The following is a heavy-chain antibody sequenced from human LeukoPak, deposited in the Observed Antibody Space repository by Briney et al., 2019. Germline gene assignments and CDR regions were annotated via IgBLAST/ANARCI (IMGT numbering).Heavy chain of an antibody. J-gene: IGHJ5*02. D-gene: IGHD6-19*01. CDR3: ARSQYSSGWSSPPNWFDP. Sequence: GASVKVSCKASGYTFTSYGISWVRQAPGQGLEWMGWISAYNGNTNYAQKLQGRVTMTTDTSTSTAYMELRSLRSDDTAVYYCARSQYSSGWSSPPNWFDPWGQGTLVTVSS. CDR1: GYTFTSYG. V-gene: IGHV1-18*01. CDR2: ISAYNGNT.